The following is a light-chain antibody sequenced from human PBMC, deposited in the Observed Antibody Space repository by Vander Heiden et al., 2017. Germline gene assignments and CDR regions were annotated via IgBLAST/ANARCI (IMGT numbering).Light chain of an antibody. CDR2: GAS. Sequence: ETVLTQSPATLSVPPGERATFSCRASHSGSSNSAWYQQTPGQAPRLLIYGASTRATGIPARFSGSGSGTEFTLTISSLQSEDFAVSYCRQYNDWYTFGQGTKMEIK. J-gene: IGKJ2*01. CDR1: HSGSSN. CDR3: RQYNDWYT. V-gene: IGKV3D-15*01.